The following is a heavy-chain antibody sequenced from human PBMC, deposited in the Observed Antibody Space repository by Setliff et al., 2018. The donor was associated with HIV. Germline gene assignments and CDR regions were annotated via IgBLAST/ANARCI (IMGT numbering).Heavy chain of an antibody. D-gene: IGHD3-22*01. CDR1: GGSLSGDY. V-gene: IGHV4-34*01. J-gene: IGHJ3*02. CDR2: INQSGST. CDR3: ARGRGRTFYYDSSGSRAFDI. Sequence: SETLSLTCAVYGGSLSGDYWSWIRQPPGKGLEWIGEINQSGSTNYNPPLKSRVIISVDTSKNQLSLKLSSVTAADTAMYYCARGRGRTFYYDSSGSRAFDIWGQGTMVTVSS.